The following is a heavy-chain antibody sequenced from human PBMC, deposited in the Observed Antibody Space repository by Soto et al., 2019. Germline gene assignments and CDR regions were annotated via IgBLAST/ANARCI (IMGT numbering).Heavy chain of an antibody. CDR3: ARYNYGTSTFDN. D-gene: IGHD2-2*01. CDR1: GYTFNAYY. V-gene: IGHV1-18*04. Sequence: ASVKVSCKASGYTFNAYYIHWVRQAPGQGLEWMGYISPYKRNTNYAQKFQGRVTLMIDASTSRAFMELKSLRSDDTAVYYCARYNYGTSTFDNWGQGTLVTVSS. J-gene: IGHJ4*02. CDR2: ISPYKRNT.